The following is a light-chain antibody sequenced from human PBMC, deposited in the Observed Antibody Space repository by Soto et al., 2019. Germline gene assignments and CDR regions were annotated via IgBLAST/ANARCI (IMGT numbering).Light chain of an antibody. CDR3: QQLNSYPRT. V-gene: IGKV1-9*01. CDR1: QGISSY. J-gene: IGKJ1*01. Sequence: IQLTQSPASLSASVGDRVTITCRASQGISSYLAWYQKKPGKAPKLMIYAASTLQSGVPSRFSGSGSGTDFTLTISSLQPEDVATYYCQQLNSYPRTFGQGTKVDIK. CDR2: AAS.